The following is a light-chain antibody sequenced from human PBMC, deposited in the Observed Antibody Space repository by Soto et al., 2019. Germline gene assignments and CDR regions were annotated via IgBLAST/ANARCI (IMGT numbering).Light chain of an antibody. J-gene: IGLJ1*01. CDR2: DVS. Sequence: QSVLTQPASVSGSPGQSITISRPGNSSDVGGYNYVAWYQQHPGKAPKLMIYDVSNRLSGVSNRFSGSKSGNTASLTISGLQAEDEADYYCSSYTSSSTNVFGSGTKVTVL. V-gene: IGLV2-14*01. CDR3: SSYTSSSTNV. CDR1: SSDVGGYNY.